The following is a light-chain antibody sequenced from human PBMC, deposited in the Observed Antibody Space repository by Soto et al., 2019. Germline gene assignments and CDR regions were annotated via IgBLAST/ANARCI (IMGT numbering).Light chain of an antibody. Sequence: QSALTQPPSASGSPGQSVTISCTGTSSDVGGYNYVSWYQQHPGKAPKLIIYEVSKRPSGVPDRFSGSKSGNTASLTVSGLQAEDEADYYCISYAGTNNVGVFGGGTKVTVL. J-gene: IGLJ2*01. CDR2: EVS. CDR3: ISYAGTNNVGV. V-gene: IGLV2-8*01. CDR1: SSDVGGYNY.